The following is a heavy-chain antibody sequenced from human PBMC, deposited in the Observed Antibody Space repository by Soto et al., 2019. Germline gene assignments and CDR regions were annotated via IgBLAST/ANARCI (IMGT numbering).Heavy chain of an antibody. J-gene: IGHJ4*02. CDR1: GDSIKSNVW. CDR2: VFHKGIT. CDR3: ARDAAVPGEADRFDY. V-gene: IGHV4-4*02. D-gene: IGHD6-19*01. Sequence: QVQLQESGPRLVRPWGTLSVTCSVCGDSIKSNVWWSWVRPSPGKALEWIGEVFHKGITNYNPSLWGRVTMSVDKANNQFSLMLTSVTAADTGIYYCARDAAVPGEADRFDYWGQGILVTVSS.